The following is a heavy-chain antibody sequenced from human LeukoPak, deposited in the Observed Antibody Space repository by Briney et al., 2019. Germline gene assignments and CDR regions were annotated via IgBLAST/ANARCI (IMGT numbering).Heavy chain of an antibody. CDR3: ARGVTMVRGVSWFDP. CDR1: GGSISSSSYY. V-gene: IGHV4-39*07. J-gene: IGHJ5*02. D-gene: IGHD3-10*01. Sequence: SETLSLTCTVSGGSISSSSYYWGWIRQPPGKGLEWIGSIYYSGSTYYNPPLKSRVTISVDTSKNQFSLKLSSVTAADTAVYYCARGVTMVRGVSWFDPWGQGTLVTVSS. CDR2: IYYSGST.